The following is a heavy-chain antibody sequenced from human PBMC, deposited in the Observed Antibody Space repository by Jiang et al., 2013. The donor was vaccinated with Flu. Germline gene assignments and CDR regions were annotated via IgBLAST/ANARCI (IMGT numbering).Heavy chain of an antibody. CDR2: ISSDTETT. CDR1: RFSFSSYA. Sequence: GGSLRLSCEASRFSFSSYAMYWVRQAPGKGLEWISSISSDTETTFYADSVKGRFTVSRDNSKNTLYLQMNSLRADDTAVYYCAKDGPAVTVTTAFDVWGQGTMVTVSS. D-gene: IGHD4-23*01. V-gene: IGHV3-23*01. J-gene: IGHJ3*01. CDR3: AKDGPAVTVTTAFDV.